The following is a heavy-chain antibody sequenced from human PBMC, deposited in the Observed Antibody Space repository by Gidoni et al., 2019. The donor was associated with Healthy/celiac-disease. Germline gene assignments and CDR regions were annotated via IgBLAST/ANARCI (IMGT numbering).Heavy chain of an antibody. CDR3: ARVYCSSTSCYKIGFDY. D-gene: IGHD2-2*02. CDR1: AGSISSSSYY. V-gene: IGHV4-39*07. J-gene: IGHJ4*02. CDR2: IYYSGST. Sequence: QLQLQDSGPGLVKPSETLSLTCPVSAGSISSSSYYCGWIRQPPGKGLEWIGSIYYSGSTYYNPSRKCRVTISVDTSKNQFSLKLSSVTAADTAVYYCARVYCSSTSCYKIGFDYWGQGTLVTVSS.